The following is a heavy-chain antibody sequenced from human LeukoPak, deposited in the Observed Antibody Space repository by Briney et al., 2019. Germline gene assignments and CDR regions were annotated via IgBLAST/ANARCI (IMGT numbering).Heavy chain of an antibody. Sequence: GGSLRPSCVASGFTFSSYGFHWVRQAPGKGLEWVAVISYDGSDKYYEDSVKGRFTISRDDSKNTLYLQMNSLRAEDTAVYFCARDKSNCFDPWGQGTLVTVSS. CDR3: ARDKSNCFDP. V-gene: IGHV3-30*03. CDR1: GFTFSSYG. CDR2: ISYDGSDK. J-gene: IGHJ5*02.